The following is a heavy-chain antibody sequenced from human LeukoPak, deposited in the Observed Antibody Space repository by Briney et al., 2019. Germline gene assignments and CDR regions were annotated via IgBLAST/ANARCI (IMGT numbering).Heavy chain of an antibody. CDR2: VSLSGLT. CDR3: ENGAYSPFGY. V-gene: IGHV4-4*02. CDR1: GGSITSTNW. D-gene: IGHD2-15*01. Sequence: SGTLSLTCGVSGGSITSTNWWSWVRQPPGQGLEWIGEVSLSGLTNYNPSLSSRVIMALDTSKNHLSLHLTSVTAADTAVCSRENGAYSPFGYWGQGYLVTVLS. J-gene: IGHJ4*02.